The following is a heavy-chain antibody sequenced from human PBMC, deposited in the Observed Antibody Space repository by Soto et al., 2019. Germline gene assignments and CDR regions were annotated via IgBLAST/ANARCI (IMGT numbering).Heavy chain of an antibody. V-gene: IGHV4-59*08. Sequence: PSETLSLTCTVSGGSINNHYWSWIRQPPGKGLEWLGYVYYNGITNYNPSLKSRVTMSGDTSKNQVSLSLTSVTAADTAAYYCARHRAAAPQYSFDFWGQGALVTVSS. CDR2: VYYNGIT. D-gene: IGHD6-13*01. CDR3: ARHRAAAPQYSFDF. J-gene: IGHJ4*02. CDR1: GGSINNHY.